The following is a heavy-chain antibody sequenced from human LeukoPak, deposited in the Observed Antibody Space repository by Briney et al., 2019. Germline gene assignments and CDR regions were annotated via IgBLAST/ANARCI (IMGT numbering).Heavy chain of an antibody. CDR1: GGSISSYY. Sequence: PSETLSLTCTVSGGSISSYYWSWIRQPPGKGLEWIGYIYYSGSTNYNPSLKSRVTISVDTSKNQFSLKLSSVTAADTAVYYCARFNVLRYNYYGMDVWGQGTTSPSP. J-gene: IGHJ6*02. V-gene: IGHV4-59*08. CDR3: ARFNVLRYNYYGMDV. CDR2: IYYSGST. D-gene: IGHD3-9*01.